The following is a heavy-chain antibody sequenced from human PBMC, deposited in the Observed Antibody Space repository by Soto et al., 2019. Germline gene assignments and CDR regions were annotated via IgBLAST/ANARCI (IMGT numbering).Heavy chain of an antibody. CDR2: ISGSGGST. J-gene: IGHJ4*02. V-gene: IGHV3-23*01. D-gene: IGHD3-10*01. CDR1: GFTFSSYG. CDR3: ANRNDYGSGSYFPFDH. Sequence: EVQLLESGGGLVQPGGSLRLSCAASGFTFSSYGMSWVRQAPGKGLEWVSSISGSGGSTYYADSVKGRFTISRDNSKNPLYLQMSSLRAEDTAVYYCANRNDYGSGSYFPFDHWGQGTLVTVSS.